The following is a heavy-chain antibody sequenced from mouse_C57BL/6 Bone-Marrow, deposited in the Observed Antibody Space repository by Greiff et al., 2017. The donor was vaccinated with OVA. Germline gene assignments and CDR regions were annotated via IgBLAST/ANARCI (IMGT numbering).Heavy chain of an antibody. CDR2: IHPNSGST. J-gene: IGHJ2*01. CDR1: GYTFTSYW. Sequence: QVQLQQPGAELVKPGASVKLSCKASGYTFTSYWMHWVKQRPGQGLEWIGMIHPNSGSTNYNEKFKSKATLTVDKSSSTAYMQLSSLTSEDSAVYYCARERGLLPYFDYWGQGTTLTVSS. V-gene: IGHV1-64*01. D-gene: IGHD1-1*01. CDR3: ARERGLLPYFDY.